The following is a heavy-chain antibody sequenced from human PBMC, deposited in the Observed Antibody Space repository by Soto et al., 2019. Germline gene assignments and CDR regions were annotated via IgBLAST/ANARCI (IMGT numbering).Heavy chain of an antibody. D-gene: IGHD2-2*01. CDR2: ISAYNGHT. CDR1: GFTFTNFG. J-gene: IGHJ3*02. CDR3: ARGKVVLLPAATGIQMWPDPCDI. V-gene: IGHV1-18*01. Sequence: ASVNVSCKASGFTFTNFGITWVRQAPGQGLEWMGWISAYNGHTNYAQNLRGRVTMTTDTSTSTAYMELRSLRSDDTAVYYCARGKVVLLPAATGIQMWPDPCDIWGKGKMVTVSS.